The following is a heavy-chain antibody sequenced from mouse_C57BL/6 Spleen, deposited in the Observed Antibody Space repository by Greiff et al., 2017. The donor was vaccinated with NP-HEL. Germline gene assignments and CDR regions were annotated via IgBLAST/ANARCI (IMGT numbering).Heavy chain of an antibody. D-gene: IGHD2-4*01. CDR1: GYAFSSYW. CDR2: IYPGDGDT. Sequence: VQLQQSGAELVKPGASVKISCKASGYAFSSYWMNWVKQRPGKGLEWIGQIYPGDGDTNYNGKFKGKATLTADKSSSTAYMQLSSLTSEDSAVYFCARLDYDGAMDYWGKGTSVTVSS. J-gene: IGHJ4*01. V-gene: IGHV1-80*01. CDR3: ARLDYDGAMDY.